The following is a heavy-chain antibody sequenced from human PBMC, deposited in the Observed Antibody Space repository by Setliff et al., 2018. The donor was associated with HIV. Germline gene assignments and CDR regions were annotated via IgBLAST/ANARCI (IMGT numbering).Heavy chain of an antibody. Sequence: PSETLSLTCTVSGASISSGNYFWTWIRQPAGQRLERIGRISTGGHTDYNPSLKSRLSISADTSRNHFSLQLTSVAATDTAIYYCAREGSHSHSWYNWFGPWGPGTLVTVSS. CDR1: GASISSGNYF. V-gene: IGHV4-61*02. J-gene: IGHJ5*02. CDR2: ISTGGHT. D-gene: IGHD6-13*01. CDR3: AREGSHSHSWYNWFGP.